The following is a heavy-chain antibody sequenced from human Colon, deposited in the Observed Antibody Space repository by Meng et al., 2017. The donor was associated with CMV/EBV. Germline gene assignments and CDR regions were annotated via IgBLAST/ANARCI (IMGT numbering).Heavy chain of an antibody. J-gene: IGHJ4*02. Sequence: GESLKISCAASGFTFRNHAMSWVRQAPGKGLEWVSVIYAGGRSTYFADSVKGRFIISRDDSKNTLYMEMNSLRAEDTAVYYCARNEKSSRRLPYDYWGQGTLVTVSS. V-gene: IGHV3-23*03. CDR3: ARNEKSSRRLPYDY. CDR2: IYAGGRST. D-gene: IGHD2-2*01. CDR1: GFTFRNHA.